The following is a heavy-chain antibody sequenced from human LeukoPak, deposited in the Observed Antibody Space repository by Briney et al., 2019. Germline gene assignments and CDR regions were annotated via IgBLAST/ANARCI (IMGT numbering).Heavy chain of an antibody. Sequence: SETLSLTCTVSGGSISSYYWSWIRQPAGKGLEWIGRIYTSGSTNYNPSLKSRVTISVDTSKNQFSLKLSSVTAADTAVYYCASRSSIWSGYQDTLYYFDSWGQGTLVTVSS. CDR2: IYTSGST. D-gene: IGHD3-3*01. V-gene: IGHV4-4*07. CDR1: GGSISSYY. J-gene: IGHJ4*02. CDR3: ASRSSIWSGYQDTLYYFDS.